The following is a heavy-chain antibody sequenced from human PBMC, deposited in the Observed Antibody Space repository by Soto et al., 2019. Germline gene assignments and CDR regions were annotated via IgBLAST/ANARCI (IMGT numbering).Heavy chain of an antibody. J-gene: IGHJ6*03. D-gene: IGHD4-17*01. Sequence: GGSLRLSCAASGFTFSSYWMSWVRQAPGKGLEWVANIKQDGSEKYYVDSVKGRFTISRDNAKNSLYLQMNSLRAEDTAVYYCARVEEGFTVTTGLAYYYYYMDVWGKGTTVTVSS. CDR3: ARVEEGFTVTTGLAYYYYYMDV. CDR1: GFTFSSYW. CDR2: IKQDGSEK. V-gene: IGHV3-7*01.